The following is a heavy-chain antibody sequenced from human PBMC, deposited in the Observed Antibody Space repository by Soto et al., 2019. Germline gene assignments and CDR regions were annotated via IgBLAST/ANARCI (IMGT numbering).Heavy chain of an antibody. Sequence: QVQLQESGPGLVKPSQTLSLTCTVSGGSISSGGYYWSWIRQHPGKGLEWIGYIYYSGSTYYNPSLKSRVTISVDASKNQFALKLSSVTAADTAVYYCARGVGSGWLNWFDTWGQGTLVTVSS. CDR2: IYYSGST. CDR1: GGSISSGGYY. D-gene: IGHD6-19*01. CDR3: ARGVGSGWLNWFDT. V-gene: IGHV4-31*03. J-gene: IGHJ5*02.